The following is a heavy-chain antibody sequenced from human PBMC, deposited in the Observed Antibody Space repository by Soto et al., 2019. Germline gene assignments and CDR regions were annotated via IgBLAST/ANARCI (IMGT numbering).Heavy chain of an antibody. Sequence: PGGSLRLSCAASGFTFSSYSMNWVRQAPGKGLEWVSYISSSSTIYYADSVKGRFTISRDNAKNSLYLQMNSPRDEDTAVYYCARDLRLYYYGSETRFDIWGQGTMVTVSS. J-gene: IGHJ3*02. CDR3: ARDLRLYYYGSETRFDI. D-gene: IGHD3-10*01. CDR1: GFTFSSYS. V-gene: IGHV3-48*02. CDR2: ISSSSTI.